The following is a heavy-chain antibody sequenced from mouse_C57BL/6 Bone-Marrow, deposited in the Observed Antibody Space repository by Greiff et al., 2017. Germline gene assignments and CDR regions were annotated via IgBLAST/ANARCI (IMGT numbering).Heavy chain of an antibody. D-gene: IGHD1-1*01. V-gene: IGHV1-69*01. J-gene: IGHJ4*01. Sequence: VQLQQSGAELVMPGASVKLSCKASGYTFTSYWMHWVKQRPGQGLELIGEIDPSDSYTNYNQKFKGKSTLTVDKSSSTAYMQLSSLTSEDSAVYYCARDYGSSYVSMDYWGQGTSVTVSS. CDR3: ARDYGSSYVSMDY. CDR1: GYTFTSYW. CDR2: IDPSDSYT.